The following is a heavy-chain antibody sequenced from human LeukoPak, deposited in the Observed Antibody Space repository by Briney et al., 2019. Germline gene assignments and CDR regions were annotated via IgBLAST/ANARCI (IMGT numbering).Heavy chain of an antibody. Sequence: PGGSLRLSCAASGFTFSTYNMNWVRQAPGKGLEWVSAISGSGGSTYYADSVKGRFTISRDNSKNTLYLQMNSLRAEDTAVYYCAKEGYTSSWYYFDYWGQGTLVTVSS. CDR1: GFTFSTYN. J-gene: IGHJ4*02. CDR3: AKEGYTSSWYYFDY. CDR2: ISGSGGST. D-gene: IGHD6-13*01. V-gene: IGHV3-23*01.